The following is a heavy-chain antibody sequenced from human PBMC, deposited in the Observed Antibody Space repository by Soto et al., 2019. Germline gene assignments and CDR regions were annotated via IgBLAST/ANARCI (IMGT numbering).Heavy chain of an antibody. CDR2: VIPILGAS. CDR1: ADTFTGYT. J-gene: IGHJ4*02. V-gene: IGHV1-69*08. D-gene: IGHD3-10*01. Sequence: QVQLVQSGAEVKKPGSSVKVSCKASADTFTGYTVTWVRQAPGQGLEWVGRVIPILGASNFAQKFQGRVTISADKSADTAYMVRTGLTSEDTAVYYCARSRGSYYTNFDSWGQGTLVTVSS. CDR3: ARSRGSYYTNFDS.